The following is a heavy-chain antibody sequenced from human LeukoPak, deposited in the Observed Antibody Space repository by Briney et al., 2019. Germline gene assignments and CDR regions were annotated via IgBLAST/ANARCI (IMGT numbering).Heavy chain of an antibody. CDR2: INPKSGDT. D-gene: IGHD5-24*01. Sequence: ASVKVSCKASGYTFTDYYMHWVRQAPGQGLGWMGWINPKSGDTRYEQKFQGRVAMTRATSVSTAYMELTRLTSDDTAVYYCAREDDYYFNWGQGTLVTVSS. J-gene: IGHJ4*02. CDR3: AREDDYYFN. V-gene: IGHV1-2*02. CDR1: GYTFTDYY.